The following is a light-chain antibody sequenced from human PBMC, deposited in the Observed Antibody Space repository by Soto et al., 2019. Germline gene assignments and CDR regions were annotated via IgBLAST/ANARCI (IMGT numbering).Light chain of an antibody. Sequence: ENVLTQSPGTLSLSPGDRATLSCRASQGISANSLAWYQQRPGQAPRLLIYGASIRATGISDRFSGSGSGTDFTLTISRLEAEDFAMYYCHQYASSPRTFGQGTNV. CDR1: QGISANS. CDR2: GAS. J-gene: IGKJ1*01. V-gene: IGKV3-20*01. CDR3: HQYASSPRT.